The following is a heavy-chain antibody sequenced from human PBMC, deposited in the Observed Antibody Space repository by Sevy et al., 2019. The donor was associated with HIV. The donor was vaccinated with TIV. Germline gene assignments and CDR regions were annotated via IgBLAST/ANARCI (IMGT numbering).Heavy chain of an antibody. Sequence: GGSLRLSCAASGFTFFAYTMHWVRQAPGKGLEWVALISYDINNKYYADSVKGRFTLSRDNAKNSLYLQMNSLRGEDTAVYYCARDPTRRYDYWGQGTLVTVSS. CDR3: ARDPTRRYDY. CDR2: ISYDINNK. CDR1: GFTFFAYT. V-gene: IGHV3-30-3*01. D-gene: IGHD1-26*01. J-gene: IGHJ4*02.